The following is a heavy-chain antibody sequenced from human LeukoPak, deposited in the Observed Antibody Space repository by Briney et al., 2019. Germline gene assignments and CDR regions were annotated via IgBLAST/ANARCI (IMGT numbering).Heavy chain of an antibody. Sequence: GGSLRLSCAASGFTFSDYYMSWVRQAPGKGLEWVSVIYSGGSTYYADSVKGRFTISRDNSKNTLYLQMNSLRAEDTAVYYCAREERLVVSGTNGAFDIWGQGTMVTVSS. CDR2: IYSGGST. J-gene: IGHJ3*02. CDR1: GFTFSDYY. D-gene: IGHD4/OR15-4a*01. V-gene: IGHV3-53*01. CDR3: AREERLVVSGTNGAFDI.